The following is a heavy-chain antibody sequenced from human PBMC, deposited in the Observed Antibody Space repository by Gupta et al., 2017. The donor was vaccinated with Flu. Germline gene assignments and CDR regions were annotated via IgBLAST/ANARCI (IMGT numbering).Heavy chain of an antibody. Sequence: EVQLVESGGGLVQPGGSLKLSCPASGFTFSSYEINWVRQAPGKGLEWVSYINSRGSTKYYADSVKGRFSISRDNAKNSLYLQMDSLRVEDTAVYYCARPSAAGPLSYFDYWGQGILVIVSS. CDR1: GFTFSSYE. D-gene: IGHD3-10*01. CDR2: INSRGSTK. CDR3: ARPSAAGPLSYFDY. V-gene: IGHV3-48*03. J-gene: IGHJ4*02.